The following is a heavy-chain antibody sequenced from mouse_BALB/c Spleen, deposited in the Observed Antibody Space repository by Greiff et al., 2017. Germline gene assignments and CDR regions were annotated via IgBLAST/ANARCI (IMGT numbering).Heavy chain of an antibody. CDR2: ISSGSSTS. V-gene: IGHV5-17*02. Sequence: EVHLVESGGGLVQPGGSRKLSCAASGFTFSSFGMHWVRQAPEKGLEWVAYISSGSSTSYYADTVKGRFTISRDNPKNTLFLQMTSLRSEDTAMYYCARYTTAYYYAMDYWGQGTSVTVSS. CDR3: ARYTTAYYYAMDY. J-gene: IGHJ4*01. D-gene: IGHD1-2*01. CDR1: GFTFSSFG.